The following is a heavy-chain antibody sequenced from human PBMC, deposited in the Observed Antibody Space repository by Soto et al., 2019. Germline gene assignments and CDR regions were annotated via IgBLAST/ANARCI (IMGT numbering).Heavy chain of an antibody. Sequence: PGGSLRLSCAASGFTFSDYYMSWIRQAQGKGLEWVSYISSSSSYTNYADSVKGRFTISRDNAKNSLYLQMNSLRAEDTAVYYCARSLLQLWFGMAVWGQGTTVTVSS. CDR1: GFTFSDYY. CDR2: ISSSSSYT. D-gene: IGHD5-18*01. J-gene: IGHJ6*02. V-gene: IGHV3-11*06. CDR3: ARSLLQLWFGMAV.